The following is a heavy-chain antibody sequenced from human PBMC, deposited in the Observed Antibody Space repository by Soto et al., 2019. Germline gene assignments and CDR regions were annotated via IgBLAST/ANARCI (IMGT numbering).Heavy chain of an antibody. CDR1: GYTFSNYR. Sequence: QVHLVQSGAELRKPGASLKVSCKASGYTFSNYRITWVRQAPGQGLEWMGWISVFNGNTDYEEKFQDRVAMTTDTSTATAYMELLSLRSDDTAVYYCARVEYGDLVYVDYWGQGTLVIVSS. CDR2: ISVFNGNT. D-gene: IGHD4-17*01. J-gene: IGHJ4*02. V-gene: IGHV1-18*01. CDR3: ARVEYGDLVYVDY.